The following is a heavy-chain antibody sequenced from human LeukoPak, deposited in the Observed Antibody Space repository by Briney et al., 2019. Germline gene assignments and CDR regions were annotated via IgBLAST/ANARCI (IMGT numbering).Heavy chain of an antibody. CDR1: GFTVSSNF. Sequence: GGSLRLSCAASGFTVSSNFMSWVRQAPGKGLEWVSVIYSGGDTYYADSVKGRFTISRDNPKNTLYLQMNTLRAEDTAVYYCARVGWSGCHFDYWGQGTQVTVSS. V-gene: IGHV3-66*01. CDR3: ARVGWSGCHFDY. D-gene: IGHD3-3*01. CDR2: IYSGGDT. J-gene: IGHJ4*02.